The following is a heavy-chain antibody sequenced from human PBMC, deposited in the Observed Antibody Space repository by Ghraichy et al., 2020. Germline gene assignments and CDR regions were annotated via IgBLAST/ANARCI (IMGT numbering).Heavy chain of an antibody. Sequence: GGSLRLSCAASGFTFSSYAMSWVRQAPGKGLDWVSGISVGGGSTYYADSVKGRFTISRDNSKNTLYLQMNSLGAEDTAVYYCAKGCSNTNCYSCSGGSCYNFDLWGRGTLVTVSS. CDR3: AKGCSNTNCYSCSGGSCYNFDL. J-gene: IGHJ2*01. V-gene: IGHV3-23*01. D-gene: IGHD2-15*01. CDR2: ISVGGGST. CDR1: GFTFSSYA.